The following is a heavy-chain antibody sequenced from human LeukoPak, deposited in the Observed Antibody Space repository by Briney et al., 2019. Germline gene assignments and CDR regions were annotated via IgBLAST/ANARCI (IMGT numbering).Heavy chain of an antibody. D-gene: IGHD1-26*01. CDR3: ARSYEDLLNWFDP. CDR1: GGSISSYY. J-gene: IGHJ5*02. CDR2: IYYSGST. Sequence: SETLSLTCTVSGGSISSYYWSWIRQPPGKGLEWIGYIYYSGSTNYNPSLKSRVTISVDTSKNQFSLKLSSVTAADMAVYYCARSYEDLLNWFDPWGQGTLVTVSS. V-gene: IGHV4-59*08.